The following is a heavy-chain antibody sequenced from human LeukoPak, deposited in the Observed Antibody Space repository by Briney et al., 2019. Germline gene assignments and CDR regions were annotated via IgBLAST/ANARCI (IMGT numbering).Heavy chain of an antibody. CDR2: INPNSGGT. V-gene: IGHV1-2*02. D-gene: IGHD3-3*01. CDR1: GYTFTGYY. J-gene: IGHJ3*02. Sequence: ASVKVSCKASGYTFTGYYMHWVRQAPGQGLEWMGWINPNSGGTNYAQKFQGRVTMTRDTSISTAYMELSRLRSDDTAVYYCARPTYYDFWSGSDAFDIWGQGTMVTVSS. CDR3: ARPTYYDFWSGSDAFDI.